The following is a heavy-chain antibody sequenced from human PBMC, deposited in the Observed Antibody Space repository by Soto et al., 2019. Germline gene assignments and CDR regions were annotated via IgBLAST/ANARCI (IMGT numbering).Heavy chain of an antibody. D-gene: IGHD3-3*01. J-gene: IGHJ6*04. Sequence: GGSLRLSCAASGFTFSSYAMSWVRQAPGKGLEWVSAISGSGGSTYYADSVKGRFTISRDNSKNTLYLQMNSLRAEDTAVYYCAKAPRFLEWLGMDVWGKGTTVTVSS. CDR3: AKAPRFLEWLGMDV. V-gene: IGHV3-23*01. CDR2: ISGSGGST. CDR1: GFTFSSYA.